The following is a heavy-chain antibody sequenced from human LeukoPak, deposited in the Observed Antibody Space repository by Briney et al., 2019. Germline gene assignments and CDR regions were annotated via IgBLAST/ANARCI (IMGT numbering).Heavy chain of an antibody. Sequence: ASVKVSCKPSGYTFTSYGISWVRQAPGQGLEWMGWISAYNGNTNYAQKLQGRVTMTTDTSTSTAYMELSSLRSEDTAVYYCARAANTSRLVTANYWGQGTLVTVSS. V-gene: IGHV1-18*01. CDR1: GYTFTSYG. J-gene: IGHJ4*02. CDR3: ARAANTSRLVTANY. D-gene: IGHD2-21*02. CDR2: ISAYNGNT.